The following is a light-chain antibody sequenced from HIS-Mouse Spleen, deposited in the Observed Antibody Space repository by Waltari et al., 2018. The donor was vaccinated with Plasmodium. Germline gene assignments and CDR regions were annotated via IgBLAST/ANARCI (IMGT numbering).Light chain of an antibody. CDR1: QGISSY. CDR3: QQYYSYPWT. Sequence: IRMTQSPSSFAASTGDRVTITCRASQGISSYLAWYQQKPGKAPKLLIYAASTLQSGVPSRFSGSGSGTDFTLTISCLQSEDFATYYCQQYYSYPWTFGQGTKVEIK. V-gene: IGKV1-8*01. CDR2: AAS. J-gene: IGKJ1*01.